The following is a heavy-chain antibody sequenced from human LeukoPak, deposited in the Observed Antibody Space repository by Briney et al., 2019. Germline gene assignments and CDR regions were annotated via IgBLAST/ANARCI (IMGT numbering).Heavy chain of an antibody. D-gene: IGHD3-10*01. CDR1: GFTFSSYG. CDR2: ISYDGSNK. Sequence: PGRSLRLSCAASGFTFSSYGMHWVRQAPGKGLEGVAVISYDGSNKYYADSVKGRFTISRDNSKNTLYLQMNSLRAEDTAVYYCAKGAPYGSGSYPDYWGQGTLVTVSS. V-gene: IGHV3-30*18. J-gene: IGHJ4*02. CDR3: AKGAPYGSGSYPDY.